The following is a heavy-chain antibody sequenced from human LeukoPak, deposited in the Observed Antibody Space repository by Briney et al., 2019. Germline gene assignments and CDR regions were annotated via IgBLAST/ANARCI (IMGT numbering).Heavy chain of an antibody. V-gene: IGHV3-21*04. CDR1: GFTFSGYT. D-gene: IGHD3-22*01. CDR3: AKDIPLGYDSSGYGFDY. Sequence: GGSLRLSCAASGFTFSGYTMNWVRQAPGKGLEWVSSISSSSSYIYYADSVKGRFTISRDNSKNTLYLQMNSLRAEDTAVYYCAKDIPLGYDSSGYGFDYWGQGTLVTVSS. CDR2: ISSSSSYI. J-gene: IGHJ4*02.